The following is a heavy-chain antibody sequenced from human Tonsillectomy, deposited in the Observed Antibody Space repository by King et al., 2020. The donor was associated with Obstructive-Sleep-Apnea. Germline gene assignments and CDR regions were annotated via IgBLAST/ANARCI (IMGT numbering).Heavy chain of an antibody. CDR1: GYTFTGYY. Sequence: QLVQSGAEVKKPGASVKVSCMPSGYTFTGYYIHWVRQAPGQGLEWMGWINPDSGGTNYAQKFQGRVTMTSDTSISTAYMELTRLRSDDTAVYYCARVLTDYYDSSGYLYWGQGTLVSGSS. J-gene: IGHJ4*02. CDR2: INPDSGGT. V-gene: IGHV1-2*02. D-gene: IGHD3-22*01. CDR3: ARVLTDYYDSSGYLY.